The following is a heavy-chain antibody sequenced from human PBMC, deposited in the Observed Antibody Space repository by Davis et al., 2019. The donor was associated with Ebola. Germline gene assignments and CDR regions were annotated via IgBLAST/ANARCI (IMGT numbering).Heavy chain of an antibody. D-gene: IGHD4-17*01. J-gene: IGHJ4*02. CDR3: ARATVLDY. CDR1: GFTLSGYD. V-gene: IGHV3-30*19. Sequence: GESLKISCAASGFTLSGYDMNWVRQAPGKGLQWVAVIWDDGSNKYYADSVKGRFTISRDNSKNTLYLQMNSLRAEDTAVYYCARATVLDYWGQGTLVTVSS. CDR2: IWDDGSNK.